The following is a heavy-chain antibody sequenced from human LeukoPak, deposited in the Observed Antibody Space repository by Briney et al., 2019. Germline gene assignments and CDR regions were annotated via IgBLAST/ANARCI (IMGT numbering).Heavy chain of an antibody. CDR3: ARVAIGIAVTNWFDP. J-gene: IGHJ5*02. CDR2: ISYDGSNK. Sequence: PGGSLRLSCAASGFTFSSYGMHWVRQAPGKGLEWVAVISYDGSNKYYADSVKGRFTISRDNSKNTLYLQMNSLRAEDTAVYYCARVAIGIAVTNWFDPWGQGTLVTVSS. CDR1: GFTFSSYG. D-gene: IGHD6-19*01. V-gene: IGHV3-30*03.